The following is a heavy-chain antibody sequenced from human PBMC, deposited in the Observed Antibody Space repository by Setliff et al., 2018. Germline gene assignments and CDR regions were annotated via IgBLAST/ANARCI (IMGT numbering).Heavy chain of an antibody. CDR3: AKVITVFGVVIMENWFDP. D-gene: IGHD3-3*01. J-gene: IGHJ5*02. CDR2: LSHSGSS. Sequence: SETLSLTCSVYGESFSNNYWSWIRQPPGKGLEWIGYLSHSGSSNYNPSLKSRVTMLVDTSKNQFSLKLSSVTAADTAVYYCAKVITVFGVVIMENWFDPWGQGTLVTVSS. CDR1: GESFSNNY. V-gene: IGHV4-59*01.